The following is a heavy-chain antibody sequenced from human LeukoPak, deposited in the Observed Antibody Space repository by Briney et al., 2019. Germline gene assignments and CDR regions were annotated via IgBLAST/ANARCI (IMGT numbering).Heavy chain of an antibody. D-gene: IGHD4-17*01. CDR1: GGTFSSYA. V-gene: IGHV1-69*11. J-gene: IGHJ4*02. CDR3: ARAHDYGDYPDY. Sequence: SVKVSCKASGGTFSSYAISWVRQAPGQGLEWMGRIIPILGTANYAQKFQGRVTITTDESTSTAYMELSSLRSEDTAVYYCARAHDYGDYPDYWGQGTLVTVSS. CDR2: IIPILGTA.